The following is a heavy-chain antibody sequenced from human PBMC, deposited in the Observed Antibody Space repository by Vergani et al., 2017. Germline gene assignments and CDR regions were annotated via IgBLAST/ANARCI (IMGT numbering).Heavy chain of an antibody. D-gene: IGHD3-22*01. CDR2: IYHSGST. CDR1: GGSISSGGYS. J-gene: IGHJ5*02. CDR3: ARARGSYXYSSGYYYRPTEYNWFDP. V-gene: IGHV4-30-2*01. Sequence: QLQLQESGSGLVKPSQTLSLTCAVFGGSISSGGYSWSWIRQPPGKGLEWIGYIYHSGSTYYNPSLKSRVTISVDRSKDQFSLKLSSVTAADTAVYYCARARGSYXYSSGYYYRPTEYNWFDPWGQGTLVTVSS.